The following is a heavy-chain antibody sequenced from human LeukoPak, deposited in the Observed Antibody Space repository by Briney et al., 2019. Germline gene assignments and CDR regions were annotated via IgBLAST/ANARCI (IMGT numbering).Heavy chain of an antibody. V-gene: IGHV3-48*01. CDR1: GFTFSSYS. Sequence: GGSLRLSCAASGFTFSSYSMNWVRQAQGKGLEWVSFISSAGGVIYYADSVKGRFTISRDNAKNSLYLQMNSLRAEDTAVYYCGGEYCSGGSCYGNLNHGGGETRVTFSS. J-gene: IGHJ4*02. D-gene: IGHD2-15*01. CDR3: GGEYCSGGSCYGNLNH. CDR2: ISSAGGVI.